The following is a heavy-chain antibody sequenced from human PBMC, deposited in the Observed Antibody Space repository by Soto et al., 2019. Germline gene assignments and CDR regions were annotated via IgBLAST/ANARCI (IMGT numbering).Heavy chain of an antibody. CDR1: VYTFTNYA. Sequence: QVQLVQSGAEVKKPGASVKVSCKASVYTFTNYAFSWVRQAPGQGLEWMGWIGNYNGITNYAQKFQGRVTMTTDASTSTAYMYLESLRSDDTAVYYCAIDGGKFDYWGQGTLVTVST. D-gene: IGHD3-16*01. V-gene: IGHV1-18*01. J-gene: IGHJ4*02. CDR2: IGNYNGIT. CDR3: AIDGGKFDY.